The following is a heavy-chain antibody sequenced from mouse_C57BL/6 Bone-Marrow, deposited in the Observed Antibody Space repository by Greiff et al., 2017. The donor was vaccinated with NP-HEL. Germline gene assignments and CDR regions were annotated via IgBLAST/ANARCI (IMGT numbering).Heavy chain of an antibody. Sequence: EVQLQQSGAELVRPGASVKLSCTASGFNIKDDYMHWVKQRPEQGLEWIGWIDPENGDTEYASKFQGKATITADTSSNTAYLQLSSLTSEDTAVYYCTPVNAMDYWGQGTSVTVSS. J-gene: IGHJ4*01. V-gene: IGHV14-4*01. CDR3: TPVNAMDY. CDR1: GFNIKDDY. CDR2: IDPENGDT.